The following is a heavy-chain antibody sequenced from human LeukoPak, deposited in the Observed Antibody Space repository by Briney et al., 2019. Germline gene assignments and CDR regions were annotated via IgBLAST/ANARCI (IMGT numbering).Heavy chain of an antibody. J-gene: IGHJ6*02. V-gene: IGHV4-34*01. CDR3: ARVYYGMDV. CDR2: INHSGST. Sequence: PSETLSLTCAVYGGSFSGCYWSWIRQPPGKGLEWIGEINHSGSTNYNPSLKSRVTISVDTSKNQFSLKLSSVTAADTAVYYCARVYYGMDVWGQGTTVTVSS. CDR1: GGSFSGCY.